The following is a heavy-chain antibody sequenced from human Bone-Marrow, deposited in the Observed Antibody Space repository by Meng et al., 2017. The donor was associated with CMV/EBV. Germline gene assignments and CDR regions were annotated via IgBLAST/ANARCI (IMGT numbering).Heavy chain of an antibody. D-gene: IGHD3-3*01. V-gene: IGHV3-48*03. Sequence: GGSLRLSCAASGFTFSSYEMNWVRQAPGKGLEWVSYISSSGSTIYYADSVKGRFTISRDNAKNSLYLQMNSLRAEDTAVYYCAREGSGWSGALPYYYYGMDVWGQGTTVTVYS. CDR1: GFTFSSYE. CDR3: AREGSGWSGALPYYYYGMDV. J-gene: IGHJ6*01. CDR2: ISSSGSTI.